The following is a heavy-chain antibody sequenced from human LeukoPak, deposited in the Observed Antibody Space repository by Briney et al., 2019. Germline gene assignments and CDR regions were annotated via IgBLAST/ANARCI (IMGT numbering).Heavy chain of an antibody. CDR3: ARESSGSYSGDY. Sequence: PGGSLRLSCAASGCTFSPHYMDGLRQPPCKGREGVAVILYDGSNKYYADSVKGRFTISRDNSKKTLYLQMNSLRAEDTAVYYCARESSGSYSGDYWGQGTLVTVSS. V-gene: IGHV3-33*07. CDR1: GCTFSPHY. CDR2: ILYDGSNK. J-gene: IGHJ4*02. D-gene: IGHD1-26*01.